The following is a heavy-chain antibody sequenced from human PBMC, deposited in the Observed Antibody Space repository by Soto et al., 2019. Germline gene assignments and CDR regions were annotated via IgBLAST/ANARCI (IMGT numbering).Heavy chain of an antibody. J-gene: IGHJ4*02. CDR3: AKTSKYCCGGSCYAY. CDR1: GFTFSSYA. V-gene: IGHV3-23*01. CDR2: ISGSGGST. D-gene: IGHD2-15*01. Sequence: EVQLLESGGGLVQPGGSLRLSCAASGFTFSSYAMSWVRQAPGKGLEWVSAISGSGGSTYYADSVKGRFTISKDNPKNTLYLQMNSLRAEDTAVYYCAKTSKYCCGGSCYAYWGQGTMVTVSS.